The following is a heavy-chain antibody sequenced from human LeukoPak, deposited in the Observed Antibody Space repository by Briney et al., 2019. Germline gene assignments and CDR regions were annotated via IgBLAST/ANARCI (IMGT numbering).Heavy chain of an antibody. D-gene: IGHD4-23*01. CDR2: MNPNSGNT. Sequence: ASVKVSCKASGYTFTSYDINWVRQATGQGLEWMGWMNPNSGNTGYAQKFQGRVTMTRNTSISTAYMELSSLRSEDTAVYYCARRDGNYYYYYYMDVWGKGTTVTVSS. V-gene: IGHV1-8*01. J-gene: IGHJ6*03. CDR1: GYTFTSYD. CDR3: ARRDGNYYYYYYMDV.